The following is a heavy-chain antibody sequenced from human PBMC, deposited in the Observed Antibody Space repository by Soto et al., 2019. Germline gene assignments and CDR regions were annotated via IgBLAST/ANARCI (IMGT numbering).Heavy chain of an antibody. CDR2: IYSGGST. D-gene: IGHD1-26*01. Sequence: EVQLVESGGGLVQPGGSLRLSCAASGFTVSSNYMSWVRQAPGKGLEWVSVIYSGGSTYYADSVKGRFTISRHNSKNTLYLQMNSLRAEDPGVYYCARDPSYGLFDPWGQGTLVTVSA. CDR1: GFTVSSNY. V-gene: IGHV3-53*04. CDR3: ARDPSYGLFDP. J-gene: IGHJ5*02.